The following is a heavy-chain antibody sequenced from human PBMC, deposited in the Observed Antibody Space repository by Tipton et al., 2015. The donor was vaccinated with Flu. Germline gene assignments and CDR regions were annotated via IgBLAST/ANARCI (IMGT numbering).Heavy chain of an antibody. Sequence: SLRLSCAASGFTFSSYSMNWVRQAPGKGLDWVSSISSTGTYIYYGDSVKGRFTISRDDSKNSVILQMNSLRAEDTAVYYCARGYDILTDGGGYFDYWGQGTLVTVSS. CDR2: ISSTGTYI. CDR3: ARGYDILTDGGGYFDY. CDR1: GFTFSSYS. V-gene: IGHV3-21*01. J-gene: IGHJ4*02. D-gene: IGHD3-9*01.